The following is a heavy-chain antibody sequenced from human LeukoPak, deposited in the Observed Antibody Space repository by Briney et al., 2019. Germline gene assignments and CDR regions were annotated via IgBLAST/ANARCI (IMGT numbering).Heavy chain of an antibody. J-gene: IGHJ4*02. V-gene: IGHV3-49*05. D-gene: IGHD3-22*01. CDR2: IRSKPYGGTA. Sequence: NPGGSLRLSCTGSGFTFADYAMTWSRQAPGKGLEWVGFIRSKPYGGTAEYVASVKGRFTISRDDSNSIAYLQMNSLKTEDTALYYCSRGTSSGYYFVDYWGQGTLATVSS. CDR3: SRGTSSGYYFVDY. CDR1: GFTFADYA.